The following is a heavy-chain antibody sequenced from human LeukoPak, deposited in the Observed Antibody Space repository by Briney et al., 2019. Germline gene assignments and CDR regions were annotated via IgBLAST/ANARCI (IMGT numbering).Heavy chain of an antibody. V-gene: IGHV1-69*06. D-gene: IGHD3-10*01. CDR3: ASERGGVTHFDY. CDR1: GGTFSSYA. Sequence: SVKVSCKHSGGTFSSYAISWLRQAPGQALEWMGGIIPIFGTANYAQKFHGRVTITADKSTSTAYMELSSLRSDDTAVYYCASERGGVTHFDYWGQGTLVTVSS. CDR2: IIPIFGTA. J-gene: IGHJ4*02.